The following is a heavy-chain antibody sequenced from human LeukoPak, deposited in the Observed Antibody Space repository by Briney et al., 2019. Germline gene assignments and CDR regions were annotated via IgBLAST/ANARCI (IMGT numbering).Heavy chain of an antibody. D-gene: IGHD6-6*01. Sequence: SVKVSCKASGGTFSSYAISWVRQAPGQGLEWMGGIIPIFGTANYAQKFQGRVTITADESTSTAYMELSSLRSEDTAGYYCARASLDPENWFDPWGQGTLVTVSS. J-gene: IGHJ5*02. V-gene: IGHV1-69*13. CDR1: GGTFSSYA. CDR2: IIPIFGTA. CDR3: ARASLDPENWFDP.